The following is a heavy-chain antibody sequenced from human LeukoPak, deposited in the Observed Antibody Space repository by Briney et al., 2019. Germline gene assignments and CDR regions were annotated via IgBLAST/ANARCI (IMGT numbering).Heavy chain of an antibody. J-gene: IGHJ4*02. CDR2: INSDGINT. V-gene: IGHV3-74*01. D-gene: IGHD5-18*01. CDR3: ARSPTKRVTEDY. Sequence: PGGSLRLSCAASGFTFSNYWMHWVRQAPGKGLVWVSRINSDGINTSYADSVKGRFTISRDNAKNTLNLQMNSLRAEDTAVYYCARSPTKRVTEDYWGQGTLVTVSS. CDR1: GFTFSNYW.